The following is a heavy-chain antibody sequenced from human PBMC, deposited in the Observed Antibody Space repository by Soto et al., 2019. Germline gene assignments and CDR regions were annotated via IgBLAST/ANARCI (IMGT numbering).Heavy chain of an antibody. Sequence: PSETLSLTCTVSGGSISSYYWSWIRQPPGKGLEWIGYIYYSGSTNYNPSLKSRVTISVDTSKNQFSLKLSSVTAADTAVYYCARGFCSSTSCYTGDNWLDPWGQGTLVTVSS. CDR2: IYYSGST. D-gene: IGHD2-2*02. CDR3: ARGFCSSTSCYTGDNWLDP. J-gene: IGHJ5*02. V-gene: IGHV4-59*01. CDR1: GGSISSYY.